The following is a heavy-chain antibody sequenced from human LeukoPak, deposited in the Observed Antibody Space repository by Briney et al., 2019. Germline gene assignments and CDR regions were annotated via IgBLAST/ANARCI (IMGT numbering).Heavy chain of an antibody. Sequence: GGSLRLSCAASGFTFSSYAMHWVRQAPGKGLEWVAVISYDRSNKYYADSVKGRFTISRDNSKNTLYLQMNSLRAEDTAVYYCARDPEWELLLDYWGQGTLVTVSS. D-gene: IGHD1-26*01. J-gene: IGHJ4*02. V-gene: IGHV3-30-3*01. CDR3: ARDPEWELLLDY. CDR1: GFTFSSYA. CDR2: ISYDRSNK.